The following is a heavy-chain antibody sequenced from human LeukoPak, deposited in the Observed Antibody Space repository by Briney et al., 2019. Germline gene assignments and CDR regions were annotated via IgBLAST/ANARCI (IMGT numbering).Heavy chain of an antibody. D-gene: IGHD3-22*01. CDR2: IYNSGST. CDR1: GDSISSYY. CDR3: ARQIPWFDSSGHYFDG. Sequence: PSETLSLTCTVSGDSISSYYWSWIRQPPGKGLEWIGHIYNSGSTKYNPSLKSRVTISVHTSKTQFSLKVNSVTAADTAVYYCARQIPWFDSSGHYFDGWGQGTLVTVSS. V-gene: IGHV4-59*08. J-gene: IGHJ4*02.